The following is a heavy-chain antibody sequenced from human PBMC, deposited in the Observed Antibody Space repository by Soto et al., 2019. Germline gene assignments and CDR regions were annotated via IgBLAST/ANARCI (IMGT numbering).Heavy chain of an antibody. Sequence: SETLSLTCAVYGGSFSGYYWSWIRQPPGKGLEWIGEINHSGSTNYNPSPKSRVTISVDTSKNQFSMKLSSVTAADTAVYYCARTLGYCSSTSCYRRGYYYYYYGMDVWGQGTTVT. CDR2: INHSGST. CDR3: ARTLGYCSSTSCYRRGYYYYYYGMDV. J-gene: IGHJ6*02. V-gene: IGHV4-34*01. D-gene: IGHD2-2*02. CDR1: GGSFSGYY.